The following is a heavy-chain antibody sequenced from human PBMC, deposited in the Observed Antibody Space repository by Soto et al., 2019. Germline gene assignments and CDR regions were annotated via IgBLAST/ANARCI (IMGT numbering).Heavy chain of an antibody. CDR3: ARLPDYDFWSGYRGSVSDFYY. CDR1: GYTFTSHG. V-gene: IGHV1-18*01. Sequence: ASVKVSCKASGYTFTSHGISWVRQAPGQGLEWMGWISAYNGNTNYAQKLQGRVTMTTDTSTRTAYMELRSLRSDDTAVYYCARLPDYDFWSGYRGSVSDFYYWAQGTLVTVSS. D-gene: IGHD3-3*01. CDR2: ISAYNGNT. J-gene: IGHJ4*02.